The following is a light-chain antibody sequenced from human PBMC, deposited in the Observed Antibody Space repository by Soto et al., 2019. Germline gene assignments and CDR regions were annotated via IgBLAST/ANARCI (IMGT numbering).Light chain of an antibody. Sequence: DIQMTQSPSTLSASVRDRVTITCRASQSLSTWLAWYQQKPGKAPKLLIYDASNLERGVPSRFSGSGSGTEFTLTISSLQPDDFATYYCQQYDDLPWTFGQGTKGDIK. CDR1: QSLSTW. V-gene: IGKV1-5*01. CDR2: DAS. J-gene: IGKJ1*01. CDR3: QQYDDLPWT.